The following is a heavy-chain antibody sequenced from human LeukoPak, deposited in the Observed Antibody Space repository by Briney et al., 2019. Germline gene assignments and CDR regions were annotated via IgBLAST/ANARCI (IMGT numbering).Heavy chain of an antibody. CDR1: GFTFTEYW. CDR3: ARDGVAAGLYFDL. Sequence: AGGSLRLSCAASGFTFTEYWMNWVRQAPGKGLEWVASINQDGSEKYYVDSVKGRFTISRDNAQNSLYLQMSYLRAEDTAMFYCARDGVAAGLYFDLWGQGTLVTVSS. D-gene: IGHD6-13*01. J-gene: IGHJ4*02. V-gene: IGHV3-7*01. CDR2: INQDGSEK.